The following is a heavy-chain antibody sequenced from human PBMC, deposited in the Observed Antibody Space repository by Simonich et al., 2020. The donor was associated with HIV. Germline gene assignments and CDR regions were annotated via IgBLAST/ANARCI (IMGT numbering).Heavy chain of an antibody. Sequence: QVQLVESGGGVVQPGRSLRLSCAASGFIFRSYGMHWVRQAPEKVLEWGAVIWYDGSNKYYADSVRGRLTISSDNSKNTLYLQMNSLSAEDTAVYYCARDFITGAAPDYWGQGTLVTVSS. V-gene: IGHV3-33*01. CDR2: IWYDGSNK. D-gene: IGHD1-20*01. CDR3: ARDFITGAAPDY. CDR1: GFIFRSYG. J-gene: IGHJ4*02.